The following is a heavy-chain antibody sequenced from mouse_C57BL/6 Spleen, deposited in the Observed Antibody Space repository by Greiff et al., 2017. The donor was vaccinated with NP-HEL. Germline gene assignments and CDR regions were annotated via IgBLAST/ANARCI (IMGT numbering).Heavy chain of an antibody. V-gene: IGHV1-74*01. Sequence: VQLQQPGAELVKPGASVKVSCKASGYTFTSYWMHWVKQRPGQGLEWIGRIHPSDSDPNYNQKFKGKATLTVDKSSSTAYMQLSSLTSEVSAVYYCAITITPVVADAMDYWGQGTSVTVSS. D-gene: IGHD1-1*01. CDR1: GYTFTSYW. CDR2: IHPSDSDP. CDR3: AITITPVVADAMDY. J-gene: IGHJ4*01.